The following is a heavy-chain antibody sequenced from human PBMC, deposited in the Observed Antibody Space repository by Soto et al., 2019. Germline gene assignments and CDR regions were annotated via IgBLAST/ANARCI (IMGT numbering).Heavy chain of an antibody. D-gene: IGHD3-9*01. Sequence: QVQLVQSGAEVKKPGASVKVSCKASGYTFTSYAMHWVRQAPGQRLEWMGWINAGNGNTKYSRKFKGRDTITRDTSASTAYMELSGMRSEDTAVYYCAREGLRYFDWLLAAYYSYGMDVWGQGTTVTVSS. CDR2: INAGNGNT. CDR3: AREGLRYFDWLLAAYYSYGMDV. CDR1: GYTFTSYA. V-gene: IGHV1-3*01. J-gene: IGHJ6*02.